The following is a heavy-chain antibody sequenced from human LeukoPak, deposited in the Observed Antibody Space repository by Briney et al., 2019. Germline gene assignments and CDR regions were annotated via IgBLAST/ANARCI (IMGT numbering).Heavy chain of an antibody. Sequence: GGSLRLSCAASGFTFSRYDIHWVRQAPGKGLERVAGISNDGGSKYYAESVKGRFTISRDNSKNTLYLQMNSLRAEDTAVCYCAKDSEQLAYYFDYWGQGTLVTVSS. CDR3: AKDSEQLAYYFDY. CDR2: ISNDGGSK. CDR1: GFTFSRYD. D-gene: IGHD6-13*01. J-gene: IGHJ4*02. V-gene: IGHV3-30*18.